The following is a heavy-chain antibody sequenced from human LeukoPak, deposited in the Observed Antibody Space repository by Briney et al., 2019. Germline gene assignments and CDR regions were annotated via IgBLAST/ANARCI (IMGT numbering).Heavy chain of an antibody. V-gene: IGHV3-7*03. D-gene: IGHD4-17*01. J-gene: IGHJ6*02. Sequence: SGGSLRLSCAASGFTFSSHWMNWVRQAPGKGLEWVGIINQNGGRIGYGDSVKGRFTISRDNAKNSLYLQMNSLRAEDTAVYYCARALTTVSYYYGMDVWGQGTTVTVSS. CDR3: ARALTTVSYYYGMDV. CDR2: INQNGGRI. CDR1: GFTFSSHW.